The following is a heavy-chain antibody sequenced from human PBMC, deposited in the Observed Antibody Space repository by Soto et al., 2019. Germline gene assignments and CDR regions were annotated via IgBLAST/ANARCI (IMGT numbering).Heavy chain of an antibody. CDR3: ARSPAYFDY. D-gene: IGHD2-2*01. Sequence: PGESLKISCQSSGYSFTSFCICWVRQMPGKGLEWMGMIYPGDSDTKYSPSFQGQVTISADKSISTAYLQWSSLKASDTAMYYCARSPAYFDYWGQGTPVTVSS. J-gene: IGHJ4*02. V-gene: IGHV5-51*01. CDR1: GYSFTSFC. CDR2: IYPGDSDT.